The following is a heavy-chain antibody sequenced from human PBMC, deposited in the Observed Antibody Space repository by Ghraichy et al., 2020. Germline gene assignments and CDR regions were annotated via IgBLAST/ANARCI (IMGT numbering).Heavy chain of an antibody. D-gene: IGHD1-7*01. J-gene: IGHJ6*02. Sequence: GGSLRLSCAASGFTFSSYSMNWVRQAPGKGLEWVSYISSSSSTIYYADSVKGRFTISRDNAKNSLYLQMNSLRDEDTAVYYCAREWGWWNYAYYYYYGMDVWGQGTTVTVSS. CDR1: GFTFSSYS. CDR2: ISSSSSTI. CDR3: AREWGWWNYAYYYYYGMDV. V-gene: IGHV3-48*02.